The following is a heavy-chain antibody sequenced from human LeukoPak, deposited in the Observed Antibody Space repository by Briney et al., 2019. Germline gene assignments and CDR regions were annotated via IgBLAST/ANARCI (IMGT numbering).Heavy chain of an antibody. CDR1: GYSFTSYW. J-gene: IGHJ6*04. V-gene: IGHV5-51*01. CDR2: IYPGDSDT. CDR3: ARLDSGYEWSFYGMDV. D-gene: IGHD5-12*01. Sequence: GESLKISCRGSGYSFTSYWIGWVRQMPGKGLEWMGIIYPGDSDTRYSPSFQGQVTISADKSISTAYLQWSSLKASDTAMYYYARLDSGYEWSFYGMDVWGKGTTVTVSS.